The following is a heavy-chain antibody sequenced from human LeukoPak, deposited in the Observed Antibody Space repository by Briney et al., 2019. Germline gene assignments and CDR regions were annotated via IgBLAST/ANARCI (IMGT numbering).Heavy chain of an antibody. J-gene: IGHJ4*02. CDR3: ARSPTSWYFDY. V-gene: IGHV3-7*01. Sequence: PGGSLRLSCATSAFTFSDYWMSWVRQTPGKGLEWVANIKEDGSEKYYVDSVKGRFTISRDNSKNTLYLQMNSLRPENTSVYFCARSPTSWYFDYWGQGTLVTVSS. CDR1: AFTFSDYW. D-gene: IGHD2-2*01. CDR2: IKEDGSEK.